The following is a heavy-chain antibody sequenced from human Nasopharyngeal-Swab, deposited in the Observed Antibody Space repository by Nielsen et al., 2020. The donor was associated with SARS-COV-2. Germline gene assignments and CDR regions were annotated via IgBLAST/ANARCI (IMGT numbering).Heavy chain of an antibody. CDR2: ISAYNGNT. V-gene: IGHV1-18*01. J-gene: IGHJ4*02. CDR1: GYTLTSYG. CDR3: ARTRIAGQEYYFDY. Sequence: ASVKVSCKASGYTLTSYGISWVRQAPGQGLEWIGWISAYNGNTNYAQKLQGRVTMTTDTSTSTAYMELRSLRSDDTAVYYCARTRIAGQEYYFDYWGQGTLVTVSS. D-gene: IGHD6-13*01.